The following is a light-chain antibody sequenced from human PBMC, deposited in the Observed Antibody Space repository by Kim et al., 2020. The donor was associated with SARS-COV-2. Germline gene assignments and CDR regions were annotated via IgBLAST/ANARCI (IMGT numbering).Light chain of an antibody. CDR2: YDN. CDR3: QVMDSNRDHPL. Sequence: SYELTQPPSVSVAPGKTARITWGGNNIGSKSVHWYQQKPGQAPVLVIYYDNDRPSGIPERISGPNSGNTATLTISRVEAGDEADYYCQVMDSNRDHPLFG. J-gene: IGLJ3*02. V-gene: IGLV3-21*04. CDR1: NIGSKS.